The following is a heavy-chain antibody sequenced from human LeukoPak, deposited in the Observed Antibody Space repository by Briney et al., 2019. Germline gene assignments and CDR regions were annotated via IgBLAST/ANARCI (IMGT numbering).Heavy chain of an antibody. D-gene: IGHD3-10*01. J-gene: IGHJ4*02. CDR1: GYTFTSYG. CDR3: AREWFAESTRAIFDY. V-gene: IGHV1-18*01. CDR2: VSAYDGKT. Sequence: ASVKVSCKDSGYTFTSYGISWVRQAPGHGLEWMGWVSAYDGKTFYAQKFQGRVTMTTDTSTSTAYIELRSLTSDDTAVYYCAREWFAESTRAIFDYWGQGTLVTVSS.